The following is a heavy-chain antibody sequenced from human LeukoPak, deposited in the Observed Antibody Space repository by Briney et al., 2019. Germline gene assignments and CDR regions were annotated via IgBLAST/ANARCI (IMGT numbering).Heavy chain of an antibody. J-gene: IGHJ5*02. V-gene: IGHV4-4*07. CDR3: ARGPYCDILTGYSSNWFDP. CDR1: GGSISSYY. Sequence: SETLSLTCTVSGGSISSYYWSWIRQPAGKGLEWIGRIYTSGSTNYNPSLKSRVTMSVDTSKNQFSLKLSSVTAADTAVYYCARGPYCDILTGYSSNWFDPWGQGTLVTVSS. CDR2: IYTSGST. D-gene: IGHD3-9*01.